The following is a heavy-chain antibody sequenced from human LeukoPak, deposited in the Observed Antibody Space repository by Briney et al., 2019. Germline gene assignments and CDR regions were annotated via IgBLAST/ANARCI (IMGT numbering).Heavy chain of an antibody. CDR3: AEFLVELELRAY. CDR2: ISATSRSS. V-gene: IGHV3-23*01. CDR1: GFAFNNYA. Sequence: GGSLRLSCAASGFAFNNYAMSWLRQAPGKRPEWVSGISATSRSSYYRDSVKGRFTISRDNSKNTLYLQMNSLRAEDTAVYYCAEFLVELELRAYWGQGTLVTVSS. J-gene: IGHJ4*02. D-gene: IGHD1-7*01.